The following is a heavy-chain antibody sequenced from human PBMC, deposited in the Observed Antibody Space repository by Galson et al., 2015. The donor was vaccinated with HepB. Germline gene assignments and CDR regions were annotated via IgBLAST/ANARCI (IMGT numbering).Heavy chain of an antibody. CDR1: GDSVSNNNAA. CDR2: TYYRARWYS. D-gene: IGHD2-2*01. Sequence: CAISGDSVSNNNAAWYWIRQSPSRGLEWLGRTYYRARWYSDYTASLRSRISINADTSKNQFSLQLNSVTPEDTAVYYCAKVPGTMYSYGMDVWGQGTTVTVSS. CDR3: AKVPGTMYSYGMDV. V-gene: IGHV6-1*01. J-gene: IGHJ6*02.